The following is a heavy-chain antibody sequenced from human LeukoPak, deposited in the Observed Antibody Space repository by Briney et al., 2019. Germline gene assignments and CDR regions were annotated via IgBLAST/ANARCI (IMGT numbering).Heavy chain of an antibody. CDR3: ARDRRAADTDFDY. J-gene: IGHJ4*02. V-gene: IGHV3-74*01. Sequence: RINSHLSFAYYADSGKGRFTISRDNARKKVYLQMNSLRVEDTAVYYCARDRRAADTDFDYWGQGTLVTVSS. D-gene: IGHD6-13*01. CDR2: INSHLSFA.